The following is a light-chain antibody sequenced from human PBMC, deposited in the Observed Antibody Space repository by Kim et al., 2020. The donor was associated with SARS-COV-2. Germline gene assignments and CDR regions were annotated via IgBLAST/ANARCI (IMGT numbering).Light chain of an antibody. J-gene: IGLJ2*01. V-gene: IGLV3-19*01. Sequence: SSELTQDPAMSLAFGHLVRSPCQGDRLRSYYATWYQQKPGQAPILVIYGKNNRPSGIPDRFSGSSSGNTASLTITGTQAGDEAYYYCRSRDSNDPVIFGAGLQLTVL. CDR1: RLRSYY. CDR3: RSRDSNDPVI. CDR2: GKN.